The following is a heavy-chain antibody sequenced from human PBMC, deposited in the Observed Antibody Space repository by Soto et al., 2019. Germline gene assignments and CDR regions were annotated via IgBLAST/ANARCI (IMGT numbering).Heavy chain of an antibody. CDR3: ARMATSRTLNWFDP. J-gene: IGHJ5*02. V-gene: IGHV1-8*01. CDR1: GYTFGNND. CDR2: MNPNSGNT. Sequence: VASVKVSCKASGYTFGNNDISWVRQATGQGLEWMGWMNPNSGNTGYAQKFQGRVSMTRNTSITTAYLELSSLRSDDTAIYYCARMATSRTLNWFDPWGQGTLVTVSS.